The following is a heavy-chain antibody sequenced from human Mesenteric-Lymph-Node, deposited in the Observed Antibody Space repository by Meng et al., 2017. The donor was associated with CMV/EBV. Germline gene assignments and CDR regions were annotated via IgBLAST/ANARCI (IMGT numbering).Heavy chain of an antibody. CDR2: IIPILGIA. D-gene: IGHD4-11*01. V-gene: IGHV1-69*04. CDR3: ARDPHDYSNGDY. J-gene: IGHJ4*02. CDR1: GYTFTSYG. Sequence: SVKVSCKASGYTFTSYGISWVRQAPGQGLEWMGRIIPILGIANYAQKFQGRVTITADKSTSTAYMELSSLRSEDTAVYYCARDPHDYSNGDYWGQGTLVTVSS.